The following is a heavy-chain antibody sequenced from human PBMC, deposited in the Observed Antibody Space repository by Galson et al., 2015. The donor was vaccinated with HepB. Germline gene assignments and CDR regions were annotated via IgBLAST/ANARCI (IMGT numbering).Heavy chain of an antibody. CDR1: GYSFTSYW. J-gene: IGHJ3*02. CDR3: ARLVTMVRGVIWGRPYTNKDAFDI. V-gene: IGHV5-51*01. Sequence: QSGAEVTKPGESLKISCKGSGYSFTSYWIGWVRQMPGKGLEWMGIIYPGDSDTRYSPSFQGQVTISADKSISTAYLQWSSLKASDTAMYYCARLVTMVRGVIWGRPYTNKDAFDIWGQGTMVTVSS. CDR2: IYPGDSDT. D-gene: IGHD3-10*01.